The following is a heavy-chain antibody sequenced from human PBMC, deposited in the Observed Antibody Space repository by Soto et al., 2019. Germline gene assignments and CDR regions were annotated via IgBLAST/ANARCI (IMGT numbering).Heavy chain of an antibody. Sequence: GESLKISCKGSGYSFTSYWIGWVRPTPGKGLEWMGIIYPGDADTRYTPSFQGQVTISADKSISTAYLQWSSLKAADTAMYYCARLGDGSPSYFDYWGQGTLVTVSS. CDR1: GYSFTSYW. CDR2: IYPGDADT. J-gene: IGHJ4*02. CDR3: ARLGDGSPSYFDY. D-gene: IGHD5-12*01. V-gene: IGHV5-51*01.